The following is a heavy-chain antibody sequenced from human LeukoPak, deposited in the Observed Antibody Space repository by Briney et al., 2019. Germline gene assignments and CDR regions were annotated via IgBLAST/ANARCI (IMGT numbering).Heavy chain of an antibody. J-gene: IGHJ6*03. Sequence: SVKVSCKASGGTFSSYAISWVRQAPGQGLEWMGGIIPIFGTANYAQKFQGRVTITADESTSTAYMGLSSLRSEDTAVYYCARVGGSYLNYYYYMDVWGKGTTVTVSS. CDR2: IIPIFGTA. V-gene: IGHV1-69*01. CDR3: ARVGGSYLNYYYYMDV. CDR1: GGTFSSYA. D-gene: IGHD1-26*01.